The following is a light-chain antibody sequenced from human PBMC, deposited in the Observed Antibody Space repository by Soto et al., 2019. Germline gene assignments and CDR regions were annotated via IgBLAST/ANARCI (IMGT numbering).Light chain of an antibody. CDR3: GTWDSSLIAL. CDR1: SSNIGSND. CDR2: ENS. V-gene: IGLV1-51*02. Sequence: QAVVTQPPSVSAAPGQKVTISCSGNSSNIGSNDVSWYQQLPGKAPKLLIYENSQRPSGTPDRFSGSKSGTSATLGITGLQTGDEADYYCGTWDSSLIALFGTGTKLTVL. J-gene: IGLJ1*01.